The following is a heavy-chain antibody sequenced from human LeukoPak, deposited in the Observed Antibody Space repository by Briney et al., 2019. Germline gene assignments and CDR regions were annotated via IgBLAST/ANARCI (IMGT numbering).Heavy chain of an antibody. V-gene: IGHV3-21*01. D-gene: IGHD2-2*01. CDR3: ASMGYCSSTSCYSGFQPLAIFDY. CDR2: ISSSSSYI. CDR1: GFTFSSYG. J-gene: IGHJ4*02. Sequence: GGSLRLSCAASGFTFSSYGMHWVRQAPGKGLEWVSSISSSSSYIYYADSVKGRFTISRDNAKNSLYLQMNSLRAEDTAVYYCASMGYCSSTSCYSGFQPLAIFDYWGQGTLVTVSS.